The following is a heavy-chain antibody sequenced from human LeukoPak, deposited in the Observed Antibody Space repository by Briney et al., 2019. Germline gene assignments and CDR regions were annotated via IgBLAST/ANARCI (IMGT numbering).Heavy chain of an antibody. CDR3: ARAGGNRFDP. CDR1: GGSLSNYY. CDR2: IYYSGST. V-gene: IGHV4-59*01. D-gene: IGHD3-10*01. Sequence: SETLSLTCTVSGGSLSNYYWSWIRQYPGQGLEWVGYIYYSGSTTYNPSLKNRVTLSVDTSTTQFPLKLTSVTAADTAVYYCARAGGNRFDPWGQGILVTVSS. J-gene: IGHJ5*02.